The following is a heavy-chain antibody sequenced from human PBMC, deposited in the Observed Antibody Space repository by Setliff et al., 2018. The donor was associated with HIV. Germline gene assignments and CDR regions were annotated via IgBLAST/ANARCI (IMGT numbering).Heavy chain of an antibody. CDR2: INTGSANT. D-gene: IGHD3-16*01. CDR3: ARAVWGGSFDI. Sequence: ASVKVSCKASGYTFTNYYMHWVRQAPGQGLEWTGWINTGSANTKYSQRFQGRVTITRDTSTTTAYMDLSNLRSEDTAVYYCARAVWGGSFDIWGQGTMVTVSS. J-gene: IGHJ3*02. V-gene: IGHV1-3*04. CDR1: GYTFTNYY.